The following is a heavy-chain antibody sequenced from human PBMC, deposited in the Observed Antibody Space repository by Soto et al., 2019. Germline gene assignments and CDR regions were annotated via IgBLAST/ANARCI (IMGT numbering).Heavy chain of an antibody. V-gene: IGHV3-7*01. Sequence: PGESLKISCAASGFIFSDYFMTWVRQAPGKGLEWVATVKQDGNERHYADSVKGRFTISRDNAKNSLYLQMNGLRDEGTAVYYCARESRFLEWLSLNWFDPWGQGTLVTVSS. CDR3: ARESRFLEWLSLNWFDP. J-gene: IGHJ5*02. CDR1: GFIFSDYF. D-gene: IGHD3-3*01. CDR2: VKQDGNER.